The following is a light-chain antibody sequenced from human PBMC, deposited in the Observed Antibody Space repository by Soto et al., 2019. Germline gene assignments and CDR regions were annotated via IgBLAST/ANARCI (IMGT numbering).Light chain of an antibody. CDR2: KAS. Sequence: DVQMTQSPSTLSATVAARVTITCRASQSVSTLVAWYQQKPGKAPKLVIYKASSLESGVPSRFSGSGSGTEFTLTISSLQPDDFATYYCQQYNRYSPWAFGQGTKVDIK. J-gene: IGKJ1*01. CDR1: QSVSTL. CDR3: QQYNRYSPWA. V-gene: IGKV1-5*03.